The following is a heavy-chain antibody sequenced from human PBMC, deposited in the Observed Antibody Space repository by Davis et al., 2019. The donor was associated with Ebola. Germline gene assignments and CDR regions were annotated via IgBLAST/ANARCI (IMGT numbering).Heavy chain of an antibody. D-gene: IGHD6-13*01. Sequence: KVSCKGSGYSFTTYWTAWVRQMPGKGLEWMGIIFSGDSNTRYRPSFEGQVTIQVDSSINTAYLQWSSLKASDSAMYYCARQEALYGSIDNWGQGTLVTVSS. CDR3: ARQEALYGSIDN. CDR1: GYSFTTYW. CDR2: IFSGDSNT. J-gene: IGHJ4*02. V-gene: IGHV5-51*01.